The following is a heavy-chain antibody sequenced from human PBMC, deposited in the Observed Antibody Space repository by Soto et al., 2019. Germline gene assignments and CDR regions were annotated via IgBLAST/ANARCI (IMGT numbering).Heavy chain of an antibody. D-gene: IGHD1-7*01. V-gene: IGHV3-33*01. CDR1: GFTFSSYG. CDR3: ARDYYSRWNLYYYYYYGMDV. Sequence: XGSLRLSCAASGFTFSSYGMHWSRKAQGKGLEWVAVICYDVSNKYYADSVKGRFTISRDNSKSTLYLQMNSLRAEDTAVYYCARDYYSRWNLYYYYYYGMDVWGQPTTVTVS. CDR2: ICYDVSNK. J-gene: IGHJ6*02.